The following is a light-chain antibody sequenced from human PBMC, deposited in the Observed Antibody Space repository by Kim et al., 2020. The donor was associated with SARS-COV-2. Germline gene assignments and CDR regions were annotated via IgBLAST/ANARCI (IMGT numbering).Light chain of an antibody. CDR2: GKN. CDR1: SLTNYY. V-gene: IGLV3-19*01. CDR3: NSRDSSGNHPV. J-gene: IGLJ3*02. Sequence: ALGQTVRITWQGDSLTNYYASWYQQKPGQAPVIVIYGKNNRPSGIPDRFSGSSSGNTASLTITGAQAEDEADYYCNSRDSSGNHPVFGGGTQVTVL.